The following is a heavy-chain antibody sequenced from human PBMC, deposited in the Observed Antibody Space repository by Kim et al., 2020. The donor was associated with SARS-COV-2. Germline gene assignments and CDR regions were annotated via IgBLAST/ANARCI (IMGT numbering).Heavy chain of an antibody. J-gene: IGHJ4*02. Sequence: ESVKGRFTISRDNSKNTLYLQMNSLRAEDTAVYYCARGDKGSGSYYNFDYWGQGTLVTVSS. CDR3: ARGDKGSGSYYNFDY. V-gene: IGHV3-53*01. D-gene: IGHD3-10*01.